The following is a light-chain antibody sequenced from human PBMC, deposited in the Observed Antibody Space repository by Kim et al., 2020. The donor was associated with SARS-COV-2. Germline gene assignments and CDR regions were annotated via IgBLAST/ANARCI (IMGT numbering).Light chain of an antibody. CDR2: EVS. CDR1: SSDVGGYNY. J-gene: IGLJ2*01. V-gene: IGLV2-8*01. CDR3: SSYASSNTHVV. Sequence: QSALTQPPSASGSPGQSVTISCTGTSSDVGGYNYVSWYQQHAGKAPKLMIYEVSKRPSGVPDCFSGSKSGNTASLTVSGLETEDEADYYCSSYASSNTHVVFGGGTQLTVL.